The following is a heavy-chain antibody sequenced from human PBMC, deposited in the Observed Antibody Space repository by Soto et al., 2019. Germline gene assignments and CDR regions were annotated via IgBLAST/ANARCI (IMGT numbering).Heavy chain of an antibody. Sequence: QVQLVQSGAQVNKPGASVNVACNASGYTFDNYALHWVLQAPGRRLEWMGWIHAGNGYTKYSQSFQGRVTITRDTSASTVHMDMSSLRSEDTAVYYCARVQYSGYDFKRAFAIWGQGTMVPVSS. V-gene: IGHV1-3*01. J-gene: IGHJ3*02. CDR1: GYTFDNYA. D-gene: IGHD5-12*01. CDR3: ARVQYSGYDFKRAFAI. CDR2: IHAGNGYT.